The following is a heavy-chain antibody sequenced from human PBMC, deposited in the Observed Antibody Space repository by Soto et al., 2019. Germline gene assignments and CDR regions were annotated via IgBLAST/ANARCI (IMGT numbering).Heavy chain of an antibody. V-gene: IGHV4-38-2*02. CDR3: ARGKLAGRGGFAY. CDR2: IYHCGST. J-gene: IGHJ4*02. D-gene: IGHD2-15*01. CDR1: GYSISNGYD. Sequence: SETISVPCTVSGYSISNGYDWGWIRKPPGKGLEWIGSIYHCGSTYYNPSLKSRVTISVDTSKNQFSLKLSSVTAADTAVYYCARGKLAGRGGFAYWGQGTLVTVSS.